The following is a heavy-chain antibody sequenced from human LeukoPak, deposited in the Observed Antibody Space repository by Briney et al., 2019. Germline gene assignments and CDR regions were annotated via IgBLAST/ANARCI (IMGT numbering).Heavy chain of an antibody. J-gene: IGHJ5*02. CDR3: ARNGIAAAGSDNWFDP. V-gene: IGHV5-51*01. CDR1: GYSFTSYW. Sequence: GESLKIFCKGPGYSFTSYWIGWVRQIPGKGLEWMGIIYPGDSDTRYSPSFQGQVTISADKSISTAYLQWSSLKASDTAMYYCARNGIAAAGSDNWFDPWGQGTLVTVSS. D-gene: IGHD6-13*01. CDR2: IYPGDSDT.